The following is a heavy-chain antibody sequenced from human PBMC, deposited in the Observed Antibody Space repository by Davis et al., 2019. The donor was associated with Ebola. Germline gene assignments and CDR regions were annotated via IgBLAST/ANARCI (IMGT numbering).Heavy chain of an antibody. J-gene: IGHJ4*02. CDR1: GFIFNTYN. V-gene: IGHV3-21*01. CDR3: AKGGFGYGYADH. CDR2: ITSSSSYT. D-gene: IGHD5-18*01. Sequence: PGGSLRLSCAASGFIFNTYNMYWVRQAPGKGLECVSSITSSSSYTYYADSVRGRFTISRDNAKNSLYLQMNSLRAEDTAVYYCAKGGFGYGYADHWGQGSLVTVSS.